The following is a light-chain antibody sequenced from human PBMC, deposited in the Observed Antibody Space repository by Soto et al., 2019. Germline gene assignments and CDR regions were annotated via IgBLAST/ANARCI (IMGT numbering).Light chain of an antibody. J-gene: IGKJ1*01. CDR1: QSVLYNSNNKNY. Sequence: DIVMTQSPDSLAVSLGERATINCKSSQSVLYNSNNKNYLAWYQQKPGQPPKLLIYWASTRESGVPDRFSGSGSGTDFTLTTSSLQAEDVAVYYCQQYYSTPWTFGQGTKVEIK. CDR2: WAS. V-gene: IGKV4-1*01. CDR3: QQYYSTPWT.